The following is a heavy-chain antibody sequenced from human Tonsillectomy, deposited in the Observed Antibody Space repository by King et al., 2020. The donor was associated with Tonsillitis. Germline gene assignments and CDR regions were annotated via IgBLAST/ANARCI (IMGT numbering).Heavy chain of an antibody. J-gene: IGHJ6*03. Sequence: EVQLVESGGGLVQPGRSLRLSCTASGFTFGDYAMSWVRQAPGKGLEWVGFIRSKSYGVTTEYAASVKGRFTISRDDSKTIAYLQMNSLKTEDTAVYYCTRATGYYYDSSAYYFSYYYYMDVWGKRDHGHRLL. D-gene: IGHD3-22*01. CDR1: GFTFGDYA. V-gene: IGHV3-49*04. CDR2: IRSKSYGVTT. CDR3: TRATGYYYDSSAYYFSYYYYMDV.